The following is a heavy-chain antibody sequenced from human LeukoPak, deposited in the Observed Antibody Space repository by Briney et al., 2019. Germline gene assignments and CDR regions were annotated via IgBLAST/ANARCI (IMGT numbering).Heavy chain of an antibody. J-gene: IGHJ4*02. Sequence: ASVKVSCKVSGYTLTELSMHWVRQAPGKGLEWMGGFDPEDGEAIYAQKFQGRVTMTEDTSTDTAYMELSSLRSEDTAVYYCATETPPFGPFDYWGQGTLVTVSS. V-gene: IGHV1-24*01. CDR1: GYTLTELS. CDR2: FDPEDGEA. D-gene: IGHD3-16*01. CDR3: ATETPPFGPFDY.